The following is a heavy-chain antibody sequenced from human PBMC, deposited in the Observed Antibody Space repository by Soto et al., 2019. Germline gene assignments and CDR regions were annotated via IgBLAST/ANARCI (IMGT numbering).Heavy chain of an antibody. D-gene: IGHD1-26*01. CDR1: CGSISSYY. CDR3: AIRWGYAFDI. J-gene: IGHJ3*02. CDR2: IYYSGST. Sequence: QVQLQESGPGLVKPSETLSLTCPVSCGSISSYYWSWIRQPPGKGLEWIGYIYYSGSTNYNPSLKSRVTISVDTSKNQFSLKLSSVTAADTAVYYCAIRWGYAFDIWGQGTMVTVSS. V-gene: IGHV4-59*08.